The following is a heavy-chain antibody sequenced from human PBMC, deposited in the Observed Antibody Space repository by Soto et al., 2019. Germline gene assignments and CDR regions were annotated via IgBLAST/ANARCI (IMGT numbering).Heavy chain of an antibody. CDR2: ISYDGSNK. CDR1: GFTFSSYG. J-gene: IGHJ3*02. Sequence: GGSLRLSCAASGFTFSSYGMHWVRQAPGKGLEWVAVISYDGSNKYYADSVKGRFTISRENSKNTLYLQMNSLRAEDTAVYYCAKVLSGVGPPGFDIWGQGTMVTVSS. CDR3: AKVLSGVGPPGFDI. D-gene: IGHD3-10*01. V-gene: IGHV3-30*18.